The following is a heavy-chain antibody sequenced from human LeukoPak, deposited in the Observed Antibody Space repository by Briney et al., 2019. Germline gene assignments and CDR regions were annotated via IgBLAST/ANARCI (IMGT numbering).Heavy chain of an antibody. CDR1: GGSISSYY. CDR3: ARVDTVTTWEFDY. D-gene: IGHD4-17*01. CDR2: IYTSGST. J-gene: IGHJ4*02. V-gene: IGHV4-4*07. Sequence: SETLSLTCTVSGGSISSYYWSCIRQPAGKGLEWIGRIYTSGSTNYNPSLKSRVTMSVDTSKNQFSLKLSSVTAADTAVYYCARVDTVTTWEFDYWGQGTLVTVSS.